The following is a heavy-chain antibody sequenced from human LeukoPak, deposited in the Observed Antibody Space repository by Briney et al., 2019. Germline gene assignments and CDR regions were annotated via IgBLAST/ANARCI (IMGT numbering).Heavy chain of an antibody. D-gene: IGHD3-22*01. CDR1: GGSFSGYY. CDR3: ARDPYYYDSSGYYYRDDAFDI. V-gene: IGHV4-34*01. J-gene: IGHJ3*02. CDR2: INHSGST. Sequence: SETLSLTCAVYGGSFSGYYWSWIRQPPGKGLEWIGEINHSGSTNYNPSLKSRVTISVDTSKNQFSLKLSSATAADTAVYYCARDPYYYDSSGYYYRDDAFDIWGQGTMVTVSS.